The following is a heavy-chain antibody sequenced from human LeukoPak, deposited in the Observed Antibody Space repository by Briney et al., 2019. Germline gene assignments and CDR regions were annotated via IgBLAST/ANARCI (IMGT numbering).Heavy chain of an antibody. Sequence: PGGSLRLSCAASGFTFNTYAIYWVRQAPGKGLEWVSGICGSGGCTHYADSVKGRFTISRDNSNNTVYLQMNSLTADDTAVYYCAKTTVGYSSGRYPGWPADCWGQGTLVTVSP. D-gene: IGHD6-19*01. CDR1: GFTFNTYA. J-gene: IGHJ4*02. CDR3: AKTTVGYSSGRYPGWPADC. V-gene: IGHV3-23*01. CDR2: ICGSGGCT.